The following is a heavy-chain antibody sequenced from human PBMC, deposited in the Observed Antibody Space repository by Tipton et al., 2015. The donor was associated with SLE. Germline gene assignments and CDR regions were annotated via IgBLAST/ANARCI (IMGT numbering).Heavy chain of an antibody. V-gene: IGHV4-61*01. D-gene: IGHD1-26*01. Sequence: TLSLTCTVSGGSVSSGSYNWNWIRQPPGKGLEWIGYIYYSGSTNYNPSLKSRVTISVDTSKNQFSLKLSSVTAADTAVYYCARRRGSYYGLDYWGQGALVTVSS. J-gene: IGHJ4*02. CDR3: ARRRGSYYGLDY. CDR2: IYYSGST. CDR1: GGSVSSGSYN.